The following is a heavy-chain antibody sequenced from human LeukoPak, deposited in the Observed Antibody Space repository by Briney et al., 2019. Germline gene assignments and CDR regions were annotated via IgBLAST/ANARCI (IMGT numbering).Heavy chain of an antibody. V-gene: IGHV1-69*05. J-gene: IGHJ4*02. CDR2: IIPIFGTA. CDR3: ARGPRYYDSSGYYGSFDY. Sequence: SVKVSCKASGGTFSSYAISWVRQAPGQGLEWMGGIIPIFGTANYAQKFQGRVTITTDESTSTAYMELSSLRSEDTAVYYCARGPRYYDSSGYYGSFDYWGQGTLVTVSS. CDR1: GGTFSSYA. D-gene: IGHD3-22*01.